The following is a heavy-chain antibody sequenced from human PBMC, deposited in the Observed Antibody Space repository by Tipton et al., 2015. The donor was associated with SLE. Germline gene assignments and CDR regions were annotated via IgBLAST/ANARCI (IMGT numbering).Heavy chain of an antibody. CDR3: ARGVAFDI. J-gene: IGHJ3*02. V-gene: IGHV4-4*07. CDR1: GGSIDYYY. Sequence: TLSLTCTISGGSIDYYYWSWIRQSAGKGLEWIGRIHTSGDTNYNPSLKSRVTISVDTSKNQFSLRLSSVTAADTAVYYCARGVAFDIWGQGTMVTVSS. CDR2: IHTSGDT.